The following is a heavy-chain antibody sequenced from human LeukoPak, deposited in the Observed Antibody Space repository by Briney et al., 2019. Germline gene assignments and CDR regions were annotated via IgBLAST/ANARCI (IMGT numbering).Heavy chain of an antibody. J-gene: IGHJ4*02. CDR1: GFIPTSFA. CDR3: AKDSRGSAVRAFDY. Sequence: GGSLRLSCAASGFIPTSFAMTWVRQAPGKGLEWVSSISGSGNTFHADSVKGRFTISRDNSKSTLYLQMNSLSADDTAVYYCAKDSRGSAVRAFDYWGQGILVTVSS. V-gene: IGHV3-23*01. CDR2: ISGSGNT. D-gene: IGHD2-15*01.